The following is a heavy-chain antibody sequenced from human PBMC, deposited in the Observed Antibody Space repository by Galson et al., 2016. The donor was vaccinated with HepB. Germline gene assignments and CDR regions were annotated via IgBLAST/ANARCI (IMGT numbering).Heavy chain of an antibody. J-gene: IGHJ4*02. CDR3: ARDATRGGDFDY. D-gene: IGHD2-21*01. Sequence: PGKGLEWVAQINQDANEKYYVDSVKGRFTISRDNAKNSLYLQMNSLRAEDTAVYYCARDATRGGDFDYWAQGTLVIVSS. CDR2: INQDANEK. V-gene: IGHV3-7*01.